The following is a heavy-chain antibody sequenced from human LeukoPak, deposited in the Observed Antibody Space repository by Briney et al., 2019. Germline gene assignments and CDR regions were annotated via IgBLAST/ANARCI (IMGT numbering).Heavy chain of an antibody. CDR2: IKQDGSEK. J-gene: IGHJ4*02. CDR3: ARDRRGYYDSSGYHY. CDR1: GFTFSSYW. Sequence: QPGGSLRLSCAASGFTFSSYWMSWVRQAPGKGLEWVANIKQDGSEKYYVDCVKGRFTISRDNAKNSLYLQMNSLRAEDTAVYYCARDRRGYYDSSGYHYWGQGTLVTVSS. V-gene: IGHV3-7*01. D-gene: IGHD3-22*01.